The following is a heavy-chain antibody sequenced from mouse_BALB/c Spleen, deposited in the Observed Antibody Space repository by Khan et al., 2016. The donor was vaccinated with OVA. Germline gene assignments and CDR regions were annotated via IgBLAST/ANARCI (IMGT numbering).Heavy chain of an antibody. CDR2: LGPGSGST. CDR3: ARSNYYGSSLYAMDY. CDR1: GYTFTSYW. V-gene: IGHV1S41*01. J-gene: IGHJ4*01. Sequence: DLVKPGASVKLSCKASGYTFTSYWIYWIKQRPGEGLEWIGRLGPGSGSTYYNEMFKDKATLTVDTSSSTSYIQLSSLSSEDSAVYCGARSNYYGSSLYAMDYWGQRTSVTVSS. D-gene: IGHD1-1*01.